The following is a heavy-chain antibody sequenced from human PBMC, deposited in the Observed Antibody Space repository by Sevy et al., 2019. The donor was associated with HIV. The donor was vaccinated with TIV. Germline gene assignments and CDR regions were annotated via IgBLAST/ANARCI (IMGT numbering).Heavy chain of an antibody. CDR1: GYSFTNYW. CDR3: ARQGAGDALLTGYSNFDY. D-gene: IGHD3-9*01. V-gene: IGHV5-51*01. J-gene: IGHJ4*02. CDR2: IYPGDSDT. Sequence: GKSLKISCKGSGYSFTNYWIGWVRQMPGKGLEWMGIIYPGDSDTRYSPSFQGQVTISADKSISTAYLQWSSLKASDTAMHYCARQGAGDALLTGYSNFDYWGQGALVTVSS.